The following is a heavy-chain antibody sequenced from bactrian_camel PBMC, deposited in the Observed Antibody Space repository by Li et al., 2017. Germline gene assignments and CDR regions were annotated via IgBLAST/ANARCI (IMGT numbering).Heavy chain of an antibody. V-gene: IGHV3S63*01. CDR1: GYSFESGC. CDR2: MDANGAT. D-gene: IGHD2*01. Sequence: HVQLVESGGGSVQAGGSLRLSCQASGYSFESGCMGWFRQAAGKEREGVAFMDANGATSYADSVQGRFTLSRDTSKRTLYLQMNSLKTEDTAMYYCAVRRGSACCFAAWVDYLTWQGQGTQVTVS. J-gene: IGHJ4*01.